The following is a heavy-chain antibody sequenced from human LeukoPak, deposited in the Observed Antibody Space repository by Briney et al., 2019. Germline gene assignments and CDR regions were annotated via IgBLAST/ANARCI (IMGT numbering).Heavy chain of an antibody. J-gene: IGHJ5*02. CDR1: GFTFSSYS. CDR3: ARDRYDYVWGSYRPHNWFDP. D-gene: IGHD3-16*02. V-gene: IGHV3-48*01. CDR2: ISSSSSTI. Sequence: GGSLRLSCAASGFTFSSYSMNWARQAPGKGLEWVSYISSSSSTIYYADSVKGRFTISRDNAKNSLYLQMNSLRAEDTAVYYCARDRYDYVWGSYRPHNWFDPWGQGTLVTVSS.